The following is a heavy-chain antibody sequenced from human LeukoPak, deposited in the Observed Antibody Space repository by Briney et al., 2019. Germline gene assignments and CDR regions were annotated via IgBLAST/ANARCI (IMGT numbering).Heavy chain of an antibody. CDR1: GYSFTSYW. V-gene: IGHV5-51*01. Sequence: GASLQISCKGSGYSFTSYWIGWVRRMPGKGLEWMGIIYPGDSDTRYSPSFQGQVTISVDKSISTAYLQWSSLKASDTAIYYCARRYATSSGASDAFDIWGQGTMVTVSS. CDR2: IYPGDSDT. D-gene: IGHD6-6*01. J-gene: IGHJ3*02. CDR3: ARRYATSSGASDAFDI.